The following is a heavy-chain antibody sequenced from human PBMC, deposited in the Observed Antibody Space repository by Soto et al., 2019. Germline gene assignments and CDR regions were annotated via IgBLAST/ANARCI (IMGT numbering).Heavy chain of an antibody. D-gene: IGHD2-15*01. CDR2: IGSSSRYT. CDR1: GFSFSDYY. V-gene: IGHV3-11*06. J-gene: IGHJ3*02. Sequence: GGSLRLSCVVSGFSFSDYYMSWIRQAPGKGLEWVSYIGSSSRYTNYADSVKGRFIISRDNAKKSLYLQMSNLRAEDTAIYYCVRPVVAATYDAFDIWGQGTMVTVSS. CDR3: VRPVVAATYDAFDI.